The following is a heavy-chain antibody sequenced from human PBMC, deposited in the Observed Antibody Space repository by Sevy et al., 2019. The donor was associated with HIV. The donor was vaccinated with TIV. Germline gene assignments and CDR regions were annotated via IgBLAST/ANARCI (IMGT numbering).Heavy chain of an antibody. CDR2: ISYHGTNK. CDR1: GFSFSSYG. D-gene: IGHD5-18*01. J-gene: IGHJ4*02. V-gene: IGHV3-30*18. Sequence: GGSLRLSCVASGFSFSSYGMHCVRHAPGKGLEWVALISYHGTNKYYGDSVRGRFTVSRDNSRNTLYLQMDSLRAEDTAVYYCAKISEEYIQTWYPPDYWGQGTLVTVSS. CDR3: AKISEEYIQTWYPPDY.